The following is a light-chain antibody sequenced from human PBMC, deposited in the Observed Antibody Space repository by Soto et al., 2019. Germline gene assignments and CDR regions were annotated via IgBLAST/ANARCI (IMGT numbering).Light chain of an antibody. CDR3: QQYNNWPLT. CDR1: QSVNRN. Sequence: EIAMTQSPATLSVSPGERATLSCRASQSVNRNLAWYQQKPGQAPRLLISGASTRATGVPARFSGSGSGTDFALTISSLQSEDFAVYFCQQYNNWPLTFGGGTKVEIK. V-gene: IGKV3-15*01. CDR2: GAS. J-gene: IGKJ4*01.